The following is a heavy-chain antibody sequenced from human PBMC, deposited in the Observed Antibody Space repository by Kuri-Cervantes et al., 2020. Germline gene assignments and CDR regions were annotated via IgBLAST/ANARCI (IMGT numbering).Heavy chain of an antibody. CDR1: GFTFDDYA. CDR2: ISGSGGST. CDR3: AKEVYYDSSGYFSVYFDY. J-gene: IGHJ4*02. V-gene: IGHV3-23*01. D-gene: IGHD3-22*01. Sequence: GGSLRLSCAASGFTFDDYAMHWVRQAPGKGLEWVSAISGSGGSTYYADSVKGRFTISRDNSKNTLYLQMNSLRAEDTAVYYCAKEVYYDSSGYFSVYFDYWGQGTLVTVSS.